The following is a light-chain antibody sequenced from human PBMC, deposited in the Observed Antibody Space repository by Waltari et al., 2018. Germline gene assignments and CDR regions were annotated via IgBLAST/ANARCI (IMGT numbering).Light chain of an antibody. V-gene: IGKV3-20*01. J-gene: IGKJ2*03. CDR1: QSVSSS. CDR2: GVS. CDR3: YQYSSGYS. Sequence: LTHSQATLSLSQGERATPSCRASQSVSSSLAWYQQRPGQAPRLLIYGVSSRTTGIPNRFSGSGSGTDFTLTISSLEPEDVGVYHCYQYSSGYSFGQGTKVEIK.